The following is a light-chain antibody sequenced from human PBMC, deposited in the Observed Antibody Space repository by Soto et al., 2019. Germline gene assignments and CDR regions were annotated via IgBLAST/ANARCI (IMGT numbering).Light chain of an antibody. CDR3: SSYTSSSTWV. Sequence: QSALTQPASVSGSPGQSITISCTGTSSDAGAYNYVSWYQQHPGKAPKLMIYEVSNRPSGVSDRFSGSRSGNTASLTISGLQAEDESDYYCSSYTSSSTWVFGGGTKVTVL. CDR2: EVS. V-gene: IGLV2-14*01. J-gene: IGLJ3*02. CDR1: SSDAGAYNY.